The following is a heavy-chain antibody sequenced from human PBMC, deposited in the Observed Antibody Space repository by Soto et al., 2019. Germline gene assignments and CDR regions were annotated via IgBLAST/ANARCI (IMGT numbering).Heavy chain of an antibody. CDR1: GGSISSSSYY. J-gene: IGHJ6*03. CDR3: ARHDSSGYDYYYYYMDV. D-gene: IGHD5-12*01. V-gene: IGHV4-39*01. Sequence: PSETLSLTCTVSGGSISSSSYYWGWIRQPPGKGLEWIGSIYYSGSTYYNPSLRSRVTISVDTSKNQFSLKLSSVTAADTAVYYCARHDSSGYDYYYYYMDVWGKGTTVTVSS. CDR2: IYYSGST.